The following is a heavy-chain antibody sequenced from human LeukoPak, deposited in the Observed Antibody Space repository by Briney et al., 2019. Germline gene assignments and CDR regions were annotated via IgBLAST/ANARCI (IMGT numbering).Heavy chain of an antibody. V-gene: IGHV3-23*01. J-gene: IGHJ6*03. CDR3: AKGGDYYYYYYMDV. CDR2: ISGSGGST. D-gene: IGHD1-26*01. Sequence: PGGSLRLSCAASGFTFTTYAMTWARQAPGKGRDWASAISGSGGSTYYADSVKGRFTISRDNSKNTRYLQMNSLRAEDTAVYYCAKGGDYYYYYYMDVWGKGTTVTASS. CDR1: GFTFTTYA.